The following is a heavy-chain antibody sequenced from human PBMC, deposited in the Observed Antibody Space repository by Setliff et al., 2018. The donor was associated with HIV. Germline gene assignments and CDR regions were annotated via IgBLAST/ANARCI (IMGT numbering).Heavy chain of an antibody. Sequence: GASVKVSCKASGYSSTSYGIAWVRQAPGQGLEWMGWISVYNGDTKYAQKLQDRVTMTIDTATRTAYMEVRSLRSEDTAVYYCARVDSSWYWGYYYGMDVWGQGTTVTVSS. CDR1: GYSSTSYG. CDR2: ISVYNGDT. CDR3: ARVDSSWYWGYYYGMDV. J-gene: IGHJ6*02. V-gene: IGHV1-18*01. D-gene: IGHD6-13*01.